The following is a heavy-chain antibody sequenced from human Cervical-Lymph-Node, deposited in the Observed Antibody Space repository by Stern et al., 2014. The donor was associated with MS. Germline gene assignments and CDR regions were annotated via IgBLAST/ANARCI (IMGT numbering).Heavy chain of an antibody. D-gene: IGHD5-24*01. CDR1: GFTFSRYG. Sequence: QVQLGHSGGGVVQPGRSLRLSCAASGFTFSRYGMHWVSQDPGTGLEWAAVIWIDGSTKYYAHPFKGRFTITSANSKKTLFLQINSLRAEDTAVYYCARDRARWLQLWLGTWGQGTLVTVSS. J-gene: IGHJ5*02. CDR3: ARDRARWLQLWLGT. V-gene: IGHV3-33*01. CDR2: IWIDGSTK.